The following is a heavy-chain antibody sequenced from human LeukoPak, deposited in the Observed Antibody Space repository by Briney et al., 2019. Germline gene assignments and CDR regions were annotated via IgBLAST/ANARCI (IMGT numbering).Heavy chain of an antibody. J-gene: IGHJ4*02. D-gene: IGHD6-19*01. CDR1: GYTFTSYD. CDR2: MNPNSGNT. V-gene: IGHV1-8*01. Sequence: ASVKVSCKASGYTFTSYDINWVRQATGQGLEWMGWMNPNSGNTGYAQKFQGRVTMTRNTSISTAYMELSSLRSEDTAVYYCARGPGIAVAGPYYFDYWGQGTLATVSS. CDR3: ARGPGIAVAGPYYFDY.